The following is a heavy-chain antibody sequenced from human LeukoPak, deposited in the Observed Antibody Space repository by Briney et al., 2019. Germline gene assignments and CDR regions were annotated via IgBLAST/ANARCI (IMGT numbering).Heavy chain of an antibody. CDR2: IWYDGSNK. V-gene: IGHV3-33*08. CDR1: GFTFSNA. Sequence: PGGSLRLSCAASGFTFSNAMSWVRQAPGKGLEWVAVIWYDGSNKYYADSVKGRFTISRDYSKNTLYLQMNSLRAEDTAVYYCARDRRDYYDSSGYYPSNAFDIWGQGTMVTVSA. D-gene: IGHD3-22*01. CDR3: ARDRRDYYDSSGYYPSNAFDI. J-gene: IGHJ3*02.